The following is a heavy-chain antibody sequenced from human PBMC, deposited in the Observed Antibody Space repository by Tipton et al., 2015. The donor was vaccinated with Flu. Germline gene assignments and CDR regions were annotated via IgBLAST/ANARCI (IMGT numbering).Heavy chain of an antibody. CDR3: VKEVGGPGSY. D-gene: IGHD6-19*01. CDR1: GFTYHSYW. Sequence: SLRLSCAASGFTYHSYWMTWVRQDPGKGLEWVANIKQDGSEKYYVDSGKGRFTISRDNAKNSLYLQMNSLRGEDTAIYYCVKEVGGPGSYWGQGTLVTVSS. CDR2: IKQDGSEK. J-gene: IGHJ4*02. V-gene: IGHV3-7*01.